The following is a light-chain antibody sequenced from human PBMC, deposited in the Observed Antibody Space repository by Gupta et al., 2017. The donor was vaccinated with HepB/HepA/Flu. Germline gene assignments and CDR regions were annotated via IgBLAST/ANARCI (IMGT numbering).Light chain of an antibody. CDR3: QQYNNWPWT. CDR1: QSVSSY. V-gene: IGKV3-15*01. J-gene: IGKJ1*01. CDR2: GAS. Sequence: EIVMTQSPATLSGSPGERATLSCRASQSVSSYLAWYQQKPGQAPRLLIYGASTRATGIPARFSGSGSGTEFTLTISSLQSEDFAVYYCQQYNNWPWTFGQGTKVEIK.